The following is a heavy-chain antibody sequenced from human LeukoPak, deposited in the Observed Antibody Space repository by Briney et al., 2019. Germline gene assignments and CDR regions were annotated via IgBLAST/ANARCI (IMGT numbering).Heavy chain of an antibody. CDR1: GFTFSSYA. D-gene: IGHD6-25*01. V-gene: IGHV3-21*01. Sequence: GGSLRLSCAASGFTFSSYAMSWVRQAPGKGLEWVSSISSSTTYIYYADSVKGRFTISRDNAKNSLNLQMNSLRAEDTAVYYCARDGNIAACDYWGQGTLVTVSS. J-gene: IGHJ4*02. CDR2: ISSSTTYI. CDR3: ARDGNIAACDY.